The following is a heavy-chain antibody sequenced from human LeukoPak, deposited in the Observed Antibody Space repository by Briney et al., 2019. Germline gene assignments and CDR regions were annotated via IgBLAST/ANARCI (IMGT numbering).Heavy chain of an antibody. Sequence: GGSLRLSCAASGFIFSSYSMNWVRQAPGKVLEWVSSISSSSSYIYYADSVKGRFTISRDNSKNTLYLQMNSLRTEDTGVYYCAKGMAANLFNWFDPWGQGTLVTVSS. J-gene: IGHJ5*02. CDR1: GFIFSSYS. D-gene: IGHD5-24*01. V-gene: IGHV3-21*01. CDR3: AKGMAANLFNWFDP. CDR2: ISSSSSYI.